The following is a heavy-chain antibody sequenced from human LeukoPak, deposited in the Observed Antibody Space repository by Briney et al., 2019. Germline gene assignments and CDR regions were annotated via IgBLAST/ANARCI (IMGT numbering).Heavy chain of an antibody. J-gene: IGHJ4*02. D-gene: IGHD2-15*01. V-gene: IGHV3-7*01. Sequence: GGSLRLSCAASGFTFSNYWMTWVRQPPGKGLEWVANIKPDGRDKYYVVSVEGRFTISRDNAKNSLYLQMNSMRAEGTAVYSCSSGTPRYGDRVLNYWGQGTLVIVSS. CDR2: IKPDGRDK. CDR1: GFTFSNYW. CDR3: SSGTPRYGDRVLNY.